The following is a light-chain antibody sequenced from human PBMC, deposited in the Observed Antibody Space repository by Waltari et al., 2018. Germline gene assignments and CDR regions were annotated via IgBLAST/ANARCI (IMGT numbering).Light chain of an antibody. CDR2: GNS. Sequence: QSVLTQPPSCSWAPGQRLTISCTGCSSNIVAGSDVHWYQQLPGTATKRLSKGNSNRPYTGPDRFSGSKSGTSASLAITGLQAEDEADYYCESYDSSLSAWVFGGGTKLTVL. J-gene: IGLJ3*02. V-gene: IGLV1-40*01. CDR3: ESYDSSLSAWV. CDR1: SSNIVAGSD.